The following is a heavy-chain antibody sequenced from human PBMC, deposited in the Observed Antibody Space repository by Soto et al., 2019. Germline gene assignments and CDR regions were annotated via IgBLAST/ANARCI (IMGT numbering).Heavy chain of an antibody. CDR3: ARSALPYIAAAGTSWFDP. D-gene: IGHD6-13*01. J-gene: IGHJ5*02. CDR1: GFTFSSYE. Sequence: GSLRLSCAASGFTFSSYEMNWVRQAPGKGLEWVSYISSSGSTIYYADSVKGRFTISRDNAKNSLYLQMNSLRAEDTAVYYCARSALPYIAAAGTSWFDPWGQGTLVTVSS. V-gene: IGHV3-48*03. CDR2: ISSSGSTI.